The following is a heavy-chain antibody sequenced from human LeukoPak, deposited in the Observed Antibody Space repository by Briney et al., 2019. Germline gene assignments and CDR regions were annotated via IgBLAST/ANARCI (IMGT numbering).Heavy chain of an antibody. CDR1: GGSVNTYY. Sequence: SETLSLTCSVSGGSVNTYYWSWIQQSAGKGLEWIGRISITEGTNYNPSLKSRVSMSVDASKNQVSLKLGSVTAADTAVYYCARLRRDINDWYADDCWGQGTLVTVSS. CDR3: ARLRRDINDWYADDC. J-gene: IGHJ4*02. D-gene: IGHD6-19*01. CDR2: ISITEGT. V-gene: IGHV4-4*07.